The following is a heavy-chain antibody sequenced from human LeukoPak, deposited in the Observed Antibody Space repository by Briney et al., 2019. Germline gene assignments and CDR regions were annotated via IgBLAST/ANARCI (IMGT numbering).Heavy chain of an antibody. V-gene: IGHV3-21*01. D-gene: IGHD2-21*02. Sequence: GGSLRLSCAASGFTFSSYSMNWVRQAPGKGLEWVSSISSSSSYIYYADSVKGRFTISRDNAKNSLYLQMNSLRAEDTAVYYCARAYCGGDCYFRSYYGMDVWGQGTTVTVSS. CDR2: ISSSSSYI. CDR3: ARAYCGGDCYFRSYYGMDV. CDR1: GFTFSSYS. J-gene: IGHJ6*02.